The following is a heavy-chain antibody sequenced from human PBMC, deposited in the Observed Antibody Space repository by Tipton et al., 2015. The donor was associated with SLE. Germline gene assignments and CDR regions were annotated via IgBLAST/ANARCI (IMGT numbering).Heavy chain of an antibody. V-gene: IGHV3-21*01. CDR3: AGYSGYGRDAFDI. Sequence: SLRLSCAASGFTFSSYSMNWVRQVPGKGLEWVSSISSSSSYIYYADSVKGRFTISRGNSKNTLYLQMNSLRAEDTAVYYCAGYSGYGRDAFDIWGQGTMVTVSS. CDR1: GFTFSSYS. CDR2: ISSSSSYI. J-gene: IGHJ3*02. D-gene: IGHD5-12*01.